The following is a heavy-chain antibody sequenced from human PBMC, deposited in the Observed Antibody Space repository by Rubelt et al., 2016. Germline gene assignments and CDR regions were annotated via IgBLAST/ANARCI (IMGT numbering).Heavy chain of an antibody. CDR2: IYYSGST. D-gene: IGHD3-16*02. J-gene: IGHJ5*02. V-gene: IGHV4-59*01. CDR3: ARVIPTYNWFDP. CDR1: GGSISSYY. Sequence: QESGPGLVKPSETLSLTCTVSGGSISSYYWSWIRQPPGKGLEWIGYIYYSGSTNYNPSLTSRVTISVDTSKNQFSLKLSSVTAAETAVYYCARVIPTYNWFDPWGQGTMVTVSS.